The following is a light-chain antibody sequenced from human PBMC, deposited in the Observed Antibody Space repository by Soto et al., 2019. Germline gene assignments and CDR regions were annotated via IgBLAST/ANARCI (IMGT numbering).Light chain of an antibody. CDR3: QQYNSYSPLT. CDR2: DAS. V-gene: IGKV1-5*01. CDR1: QSISSW. J-gene: IGKJ1*01. Sequence: DIQMTQSPSTLSACVGDRVTITCRASQSISSWLAWYQQKPGKAPKLLIYDASSLESGVPSRFSGSGSGTEFTLSISSPQPDDFATYYCQQYNSYSPLTFGQGTKVEIK.